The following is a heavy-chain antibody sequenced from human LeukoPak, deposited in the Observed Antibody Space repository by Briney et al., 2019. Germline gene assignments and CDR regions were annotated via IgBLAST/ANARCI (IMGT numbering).Heavy chain of an antibody. Sequence: PGGSLRLSCAASGFTFDDYAIHWVRHAPGKGLEWVSSISWNSGSIVYADSVKGRSTISRDNAKTSLYLQMNSLRAEDTAVYYCARDAPYYYDSSGYYQFDYWGQGTLVTVSS. CDR1: GFTFDDYA. J-gene: IGHJ4*02. V-gene: IGHV3-9*01. D-gene: IGHD3-22*01. CDR2: ISWNSGSI. CDR3: ARDAPYYYDSSGYYQFDY.